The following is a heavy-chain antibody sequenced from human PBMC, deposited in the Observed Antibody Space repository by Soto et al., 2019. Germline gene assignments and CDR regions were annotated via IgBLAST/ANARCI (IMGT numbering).Heavy chain of an antibody. CDR2: IYHSGST. CDR1: GGSISSGGYS. CDR3: ARLPDY. J-gene: IGHJ4*02. V-gene: IGHV4-30-2*01. Sequence: QLQLQESGSGLVKPSQTLSLTCAVSGGSISSGGYSWSWIRQPPGKGLEWIGYIYHSGSTYYNPSPXGXITISVDRSTNQFSLKLSSVTAADPAVYYCARLPDYWGQGPLVTVSS.